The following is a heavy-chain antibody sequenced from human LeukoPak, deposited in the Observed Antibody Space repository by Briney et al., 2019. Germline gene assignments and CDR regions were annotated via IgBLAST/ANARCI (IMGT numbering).Heavy chain of an antibody. V-gene: IGHV4-59*01. CDR2: IYYSGST. D-gene: IGHD6-19*01. CDR3: ARAHSTGWYLTYFDY. CDR1: GGSISSYY. Sequence: PSETLSLTCTVSGGSISSYYWSWIRQPPGKGLEWIGYIYYSGSTNYNPSLKSRVTISVDTSKKQFSLKLSSVTAADTAVYYCARAHSTGWYLTYFDYWGQGTLVTVSS. J-gene: IGHJ4*02.